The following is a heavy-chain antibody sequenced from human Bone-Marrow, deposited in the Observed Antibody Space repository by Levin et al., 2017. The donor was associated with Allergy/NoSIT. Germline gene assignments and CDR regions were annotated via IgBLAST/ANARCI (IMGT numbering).Heavy chain of an antibody. V-gene: IGHV4-39*01. J-gene: IGHJ5*02. CDR3: ARLSLTRFDP. CDR1: VDSISNSNYY. Sequence: SETLSLTCTVSVDSISNSNYYWGWIRQPPGKGLEWIGTIYYSGSTYYNPSLQSRVSISLDTSKNQFSLNLNSVTAADAAVYYCARLSLTRFDPWGQGTLVTVSS. D-gene: IGHD1-14*01. CDR2: IYYSGST.